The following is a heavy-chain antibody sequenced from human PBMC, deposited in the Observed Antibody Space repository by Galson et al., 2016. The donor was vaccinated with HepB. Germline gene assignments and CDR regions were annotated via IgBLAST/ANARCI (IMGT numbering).Heavy chain of an antibody. D-gene: IGHD2-15*01. CDR1: GFTFDDYA. V-gene: IGHV3-30*18. CDR3: AEDQECSGGNCWALYYYYGMDV. Sequence: SLRLSCAASGFTFDDYAMHWVRQAPGKGLEWVAAISYDGSITFYPDSVKGRFTLSRDNSKNTLFLQMNSLRADDTAVYYCAEDQECSGGNCWALYYYYGMDVWGQGTTVTVSS. J-gene: IGHJ6*02. CDR2: ISYDGSIT.